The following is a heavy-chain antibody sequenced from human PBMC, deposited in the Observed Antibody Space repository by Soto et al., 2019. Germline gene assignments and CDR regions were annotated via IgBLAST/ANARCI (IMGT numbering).Heavy chain of an antibody. CDR2: IYYSGST. J-gene: IGHJ5*02. V-gene: IGHV4-59*08. CDR3: ARYYSGHLWGTDWFDP. Sequence: SETLSLTCTVSGGSISSYYWSWIRQPPGKGLEWIGYIYYSGSTNYNPSLKSRVTISVDTSKNQFSLKLSSVTAADTAVYYCARYYSGHLWGTDWFDPWGQGTLVTVSS. D-gene: IGHD5-12*01. CDR1: GGSISSYY.